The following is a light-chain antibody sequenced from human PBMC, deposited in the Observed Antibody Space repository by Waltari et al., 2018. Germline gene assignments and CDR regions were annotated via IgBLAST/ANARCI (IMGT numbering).Light chain of an antibody. Sequence: ENVLTQYPGTLSLSPGERATLSCRASQTVSNNYLAWYQQKPGQAPRLLIFTASKRASGIPDRFSGSGSGTDFTLTISRLEPEDFAVYYCQQYGGSPGTFGQGTKVEV. J-gene: IGKJ1*01. CDR1: QTVSNNY. CDR2: TAS. CDR3: QQYGGSPGT. V-gene: IGKV3-20*01.